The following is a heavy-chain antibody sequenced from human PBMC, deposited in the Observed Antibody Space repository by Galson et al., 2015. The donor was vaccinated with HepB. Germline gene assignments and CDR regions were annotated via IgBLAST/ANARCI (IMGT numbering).Heavy chain of an antibody. Sequence: SGAEVKKPGESLRISCKGSGYSFTSYWISWVRQMPGKGLEWMGRIDPSDSYTNYSPSFQGHVTISADKSISTAYLQWSSLKASDTAMYYCARRRRGARGYYYYGMDVWGQGTTVTVSS. V-gene: IGHV5-10-1*01. J-gene: IGHJ6*02. CDR2: IDPSDSYT. CDR3: ARRRRGARGYYYYGMDV. CDR1: GYSFTSYW. D-gene: IGHD1-26*01.